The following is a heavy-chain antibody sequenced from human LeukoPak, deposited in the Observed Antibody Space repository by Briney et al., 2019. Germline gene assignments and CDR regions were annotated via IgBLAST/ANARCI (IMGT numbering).Heavy chain of an antibody. D-gene: IGHD6-13*01. V-gene: IGHV1-2*02. CDR1: GYTFTGYY. CDR3: ARDLGSSWRNYYYYGMDV. CDR2: INPNSGGT. J-gene: IGHJ6*02. Sequence: ASVKVSCKASGYTFTGYYMHWVRQAPGQGLEWMGWINPNSGGTNYAQKFQGRVTITRDTSISTAYMELSRLRSEDTAVYYCARDLGSSWRNYYYYGMDVWGQGTTVTVSS.